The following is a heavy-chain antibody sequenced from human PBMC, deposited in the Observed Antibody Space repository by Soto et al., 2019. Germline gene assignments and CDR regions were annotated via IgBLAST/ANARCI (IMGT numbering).Heavy chain of an antibody. CDR2: INHSGST. CDR1: GGSFSGYY. CDR3: ARRTGGPDCSSTNCYEKDYYFDY. Sequence: SQTLSLTCAVYGGSFSGYYWSWIRQPPGKGLEWIGEINHSGSTNYNPSLKSRVTISVDTSKNQFSLKLSSVTAADTAVYYCARRTGGPDCSSTNCYEKDYYFDYWGQGTLVTVSS. D-gene: IGHD2-2*01. V-gene: IGHV4-34*01. J-gene: IGHJ4*02.